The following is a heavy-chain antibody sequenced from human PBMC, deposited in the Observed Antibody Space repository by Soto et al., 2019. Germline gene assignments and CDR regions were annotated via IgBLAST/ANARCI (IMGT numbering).Heavy chain of an antibody. J-gene: IGHJ6*02. CDR2: ITYDGSTK. D-gene: IGHD3-3*01. Sequence: PGGSLRLCCAASGLRFGDDGRHWVRQAPGKGLEWVAVITYDGSTKFYADSVRGRCTISRDNSKSTLYLQMASLISKDTAVYYCARDVGTQMDFWSTSGMDVWGQGTTVTVSS. CDR1: GLRFGDDG. CDR3: ARDVGTQMDFWSTSGMDV. V-gene: IGHV3-30*19.